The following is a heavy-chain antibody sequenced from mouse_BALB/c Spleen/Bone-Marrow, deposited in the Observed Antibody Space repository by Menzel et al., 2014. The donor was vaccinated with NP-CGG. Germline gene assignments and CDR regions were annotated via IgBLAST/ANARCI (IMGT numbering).Heavy chain of an antibody. CDR1: GYSFTSYW. J-gene: IGHJ3*01. D-gene: IGHD1-1*01. CDR3: ARLEGNYGSTFAY. Sequence: QVQLQQSGAELVGPGASVKLSCKASGYSFTSYWMNWVKQRPGQGLEWIGMIHPSDTETRLNQRFKDKATLTVAKSSSTAYMQLSSPTSEDSAVYYCARLEGNYGSTFAYWGQGTLVTVSA. V-gene: IGHV1-61*01. CDR2: IHPSDTET.